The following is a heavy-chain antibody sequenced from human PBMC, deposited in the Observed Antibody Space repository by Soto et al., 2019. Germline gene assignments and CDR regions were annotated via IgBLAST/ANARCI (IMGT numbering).Heavy chain of an antibody. J-gene: IGHJ4*02. D-gene: IGHD3-10*01. V-gene: IGHV3-30*18. Sequence: QVQLVESGGGVVQPGRSLRLSCAASGFTFSSYGIHWVRQAPGKGLEWVAVISYDGSNKYYADSVKGRFTISRDNSKNTLYLQMNSLRAEDTAVYYCAKAVGITMPPFDYWGQGTLVTVSS. CDR3: AKAVGITMPPFDY. CDR2: ISYDGSNK. CDR1: GFTFSSYG.